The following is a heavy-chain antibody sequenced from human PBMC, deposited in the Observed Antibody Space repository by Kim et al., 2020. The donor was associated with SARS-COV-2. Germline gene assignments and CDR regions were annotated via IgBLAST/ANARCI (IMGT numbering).Heavy chain of an antibody. Sequence: GESLKISCKGSGYSFTSYWIGWVRQMPGKDLEWMGHIHPGDSETRYSPSFQGQVTVSADKSISTVYLQWSSLKASDTAIYYCARQWEQYYDYWGQGSLVTVSS. V-gene: IGHV5-51*01. J-gene: IGHJ4*02. D-gene: IGHD1-26*01. CDR1: GYSFTSYW. CDR3: ARQWEQYYDY. CDR2: IHPGDSET.